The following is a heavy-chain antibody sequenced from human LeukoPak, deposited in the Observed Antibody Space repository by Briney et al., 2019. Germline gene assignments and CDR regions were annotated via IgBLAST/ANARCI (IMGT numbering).Heavy chain of an antibody. D-gene: IGHD1-1*01. CDR3: ARGYRERNYYSYYMDV. CDR2: IYHSGST. Sequence: SETLSLTCAVSAGSISSSNWWSWVRQPPGKGLEWIGEIYHSGSTNYSPSLKSRVTISVDKSKNQFCLKLSSVTAADTAVYYCARGYRERNYYSYYMDVWGKGTTVTVSS. V-gene: IGHV4-4*02. J-gene: IGHJ6*03. CDR1: AGSISSSNW.